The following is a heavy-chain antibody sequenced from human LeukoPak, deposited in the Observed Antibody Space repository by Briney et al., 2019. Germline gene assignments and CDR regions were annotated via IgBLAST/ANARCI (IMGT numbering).Heavy chain of an antibody. CDR1: GFTFSNYD. V-gene: IGHV3-33*01. CDR3: ARALLVRNGYNYSPNYFDY. CDR2: IWYDGSAK. D-gene: IGHD5-24*01. Sequence: TGGSLRLSCAASGFTFSNYDMHWVRQPPGKGPEWVAVIWYDGSAKYYVDSVKGRFTISRDNSKNTLYLQMNSLRAEDTAVYYCARALLVRNGYNYSPNYFDYWGQGTLVTVSS. J-gene: IGHJ4*02.